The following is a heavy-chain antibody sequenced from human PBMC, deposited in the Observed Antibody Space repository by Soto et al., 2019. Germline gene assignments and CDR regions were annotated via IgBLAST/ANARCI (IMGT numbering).Heavy chain of an antibody. V-gene: IGHV4-34*01. CDR1: GGSFSGYY. CDR2: INHSGST. D-gene: IGHD5-12*01. CDR3: ARDPRVGVDTIGYYYYYHGMDV. J-gene: IGHJ6*02. Sequence: PSETLSLTCAVYGGSFSGYYWSWIRQPPGKGLEWIGEINHSGSTTSHPSLKSRVTTSVDTSKNQFSLKLSSVTAADTALYYCARDPRVGVDTIGYYYYYHGMDVWGQGTTVTVSS.